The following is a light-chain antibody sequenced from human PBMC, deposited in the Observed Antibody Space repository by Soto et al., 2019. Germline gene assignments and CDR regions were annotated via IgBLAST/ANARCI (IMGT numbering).Light chain of an antibody. CDR2: GAS. CDR3: QQYGSSPLT. V-gene: IGKV3-20*01. CDR1: QSVRSSY. J-gene: IGKJ4*01. Sequence: EIVLTQSPGTLSLSPGERATLSCRASQSVRSSYLAWYQQKPGQAPRLLINGASSRATGIPDRFSGSGSGTDFTLTISRLEPEDFAVYYCQQYGSSPLTFVGGTKVEIK.